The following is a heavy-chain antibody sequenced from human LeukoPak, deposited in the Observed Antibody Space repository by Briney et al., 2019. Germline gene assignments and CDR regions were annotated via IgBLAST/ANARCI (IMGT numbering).Heavy chain of an antibody. Sequence: GGSLRLSCAASGFTFSSYAMSWVRQAPGRGLEWVSAISGRDGRTYYADSVKGRFTISRDNAKNSLFLQMNSLRAEDTAVYYCARSVGHIDYWGQGTLVTVSS. D-gene: IGHD1-26*01. CDR2: ISGRDGRT. CDR3: ARSVGHIDY. J-gene: IGHJ4*02. CDR1: GFTFSSYA. V-gene: IGHV3-23*01.